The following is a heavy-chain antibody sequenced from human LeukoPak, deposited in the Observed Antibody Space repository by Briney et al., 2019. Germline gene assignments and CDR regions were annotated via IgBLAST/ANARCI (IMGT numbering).Heavy chain of an antibody. V-gene: IGHV4-39*07. Sequence: PSETLSLTCSVSGGSISSNNYYWGWIRQPPGKGLEWIGYIYYSGSTYYNPSLKSRVTISVDRSKNQFSLKLSSVTAADTAVYYCARESYGDYGHYFDYWGQGTLVTVSS. CDR2: IYYSGST. J-gene: IGHJ4*02. CDR3: ARESYGDYGHYFDY. D-gene: IGHD4-17*01. CDR1: GGSISSNNYY.